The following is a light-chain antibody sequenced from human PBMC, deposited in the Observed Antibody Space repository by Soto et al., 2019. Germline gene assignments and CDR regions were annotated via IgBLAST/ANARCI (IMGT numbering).Light chain of an antibody. V-gene: IGKV3-20*01. CDR3: QQYGSSTGT. CDR2: GAS. Sequence: EIGLPQSPGTRSLSAGARATLSWGASQSVSSSYLAWYQQKNGQAPRLLIYGASSRETGIPDRFSGSGYGTDFNLTISRLETEDFAVYYCQQYGSSTGTFGQGTKVDIK. CDR1: QSVSSSY. J-gene: IGKJ1*01.